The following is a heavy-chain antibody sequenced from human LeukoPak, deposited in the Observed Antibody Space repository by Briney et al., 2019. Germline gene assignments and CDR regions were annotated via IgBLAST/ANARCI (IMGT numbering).Heavy chain of an antibody. V-gene: IGHV3-23*01. CDR1: GFTFSLYA. CDR2: ITGSGGST. D-gene: IGHD6-13*01. CDR3: AKGGGSSWYYFDY. J-gene: IGHJ4*02. Sequence: PGGSLRLSCAASGFTFSLYAMSWVRQAPGRGLEWVSTITGSGGSTYYADSVRGRFTISRDNSKNTLYLQMISPRAEDTAVYYCAKGGGSSWYYFDYWGQGTLVTVSS.